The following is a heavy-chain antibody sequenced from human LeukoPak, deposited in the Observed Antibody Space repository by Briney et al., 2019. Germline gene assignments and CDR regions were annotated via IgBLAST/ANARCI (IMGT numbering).Heavy chain of an antibody. V-gene: IGHV1-2*02. J-gene: IGHJ6*03. Sequence: ASVKVSCKPSGYTFTCHYIHWVRQAPGQGLEWMGWINPNTGGTNHAERFQGRVTMTRDTSISTAYMELSRLTSDDTAVYYCARGSNYPYYMDVWGKGTTVTVSS. CDR1: GYTFTCHY. D-gene: IGHD4-11*01. CDR2: INPNTGGT. CDR3: ARGSNYPYYMDV.